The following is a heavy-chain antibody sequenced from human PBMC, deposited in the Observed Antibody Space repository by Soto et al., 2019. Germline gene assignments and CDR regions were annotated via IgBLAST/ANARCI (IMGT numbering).Heavy chain of an antibody. Sequence: QVQLQESGPGLVKPSGTLSLTCAVSGGSISSSNWWSWVRQPPGKGLEWIGEIYHSGSTNYNPSLKSRVTITVDKYKTQCSLKLSSVTAADTAVYYCARDIGAAAADYWGQGTLVTVSS. D-gene: IGHD6-13*01. CDR1: GGSISSSNW. J-gene: IGHJ4*02. CDR3: ARDIGAAAADY. CDR2: IYHSGST. V-gene: IGHV4-4*02.